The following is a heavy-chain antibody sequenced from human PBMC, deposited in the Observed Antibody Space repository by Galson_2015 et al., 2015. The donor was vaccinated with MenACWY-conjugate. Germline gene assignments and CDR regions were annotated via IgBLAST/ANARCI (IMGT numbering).Heavy chain of an antibody. CDR3: AKESYDGSTYVYYSMDF. V-gene: IGHV3-30*18. Sequence: SLRLSCAASGFTFSMHWVRQAPGKGVEWVAGISYDGSNNYYVDSVKARFTISRDNSKNTLYLQLNSLRPEDKAVYYCAKESYDGSTYVYYSMDFWGQGTAVTVSS. J-gene: IGHJ6*02. CDR2: ISYDGSNN. D-gene: IGHD5-12*01. CDR1: GFTFS.